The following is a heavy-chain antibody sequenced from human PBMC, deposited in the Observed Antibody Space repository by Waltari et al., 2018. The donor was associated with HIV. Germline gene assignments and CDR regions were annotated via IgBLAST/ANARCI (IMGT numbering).Heavy chain of an antibody. Sequence: QARLVQSGAEVKKPGASVKVSCKPSGYTFPIYGISWVRQAPGQGLEWMGWISPYNGNTYYAQNLKGRVTLTTDSSRTAYMELRSLRSDDTAVYFCAREGYYYGSGTYAPPRYYGMDVWGQGTTVTVSS. CDR3: AREGYYYGSGTYAPPRYYGMDV. V-gene: IGHV1-18*01. CDR1: GYTFPIYG. J-gene: IGHJ6*02. D-gene: IGHD3-10*01. CDR2: ISPYNGNT.